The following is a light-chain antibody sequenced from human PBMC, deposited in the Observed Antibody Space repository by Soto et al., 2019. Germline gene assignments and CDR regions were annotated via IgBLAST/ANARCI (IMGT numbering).Light chain of an antibody. Sequence: ETVLTQSPATLSLSPGERATLSCRASQSVSSYLAWYQQKPGKAPRLLIYIASTLESGVPSRFSASGSGTEFTLTISSLHPDDFATYYCQEYNNYWTFGQGTKVDIK. J-gene: IGKJ1*01. CDR3: QEYNNYWT. CDR2: IAS. V-gene: IGKV3-11*01. CDR1: QSVSSY.